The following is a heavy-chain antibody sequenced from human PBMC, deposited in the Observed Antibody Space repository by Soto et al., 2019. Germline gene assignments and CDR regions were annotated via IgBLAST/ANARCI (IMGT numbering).Heavy chain of an antibody. CDR2: IIPIFGTT. D-gene: IGHD2-15*01. CDR3: ARAPPTCTGGSSYKGSHYYFYDMDV. V-gene: IGHV1-69*13. J-gene: IGHJ6*02. CDR1: GGTVSTYS. Sequence: ASVKVSCESSGGTVSTYSIPWVRHAPGHGRAWMVGIIPIFGTTNYAQKFPGRVTITADESTNTAYMELSSLRSEDTAVYYCARAPPTCTGGSSYKGSHYYFYDMDVWGPGTPASVSS.